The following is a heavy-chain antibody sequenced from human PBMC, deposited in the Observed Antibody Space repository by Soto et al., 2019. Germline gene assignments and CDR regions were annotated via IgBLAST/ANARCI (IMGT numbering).Heavy chain of an antibody. D-gene: IGHD3-3*01. CDR2: IIPIFGTA. CDR3: ASFWSAPDAGPYYYYYGMDV. CDR1: GGTFSSYA. V-gene: IGHV1-69*01. Sequence: QVQLVQSGAEVKKPGSSVKVSCKASGGTFSSYAISWVRQAPGQGLEWMGGIIPIFGTANYAQKFQGRVTITADESTSTAYMELSSLRSEDTAVYYCASFWSAPDAGPYYYYYGMDVWGQGTTVTVSS. J-gene: IGHJ6*02.